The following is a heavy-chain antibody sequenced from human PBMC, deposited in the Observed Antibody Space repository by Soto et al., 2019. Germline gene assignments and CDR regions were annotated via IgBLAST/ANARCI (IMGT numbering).Heavy chain of an antibody. D-gene: IGHD6-13*01. CDR1: GGSSSGYY. Sequence: PSETLSLTCAVYGGSSSGYYWSWIRQPPGKGLEWIGEINHSGSTNYNPSLKSRVTISVDTSKNQFSLKLSSVTAADTAVYYCARAYSSSSNWFDPWGQGTLVTVSS. V-gene: IGHV4-34*01. CDR2: INHSGST. J-gene: IGHJ5*02. CDR3: ARAYSSSSNWFDP.